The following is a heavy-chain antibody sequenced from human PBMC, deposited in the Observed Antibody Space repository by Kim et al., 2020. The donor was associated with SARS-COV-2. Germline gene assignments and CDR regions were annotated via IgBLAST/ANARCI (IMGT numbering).Heavy chain of an antibody. D-gene: IGHD5-12*01. CDR2: IYYSGST. CDR1: GGSISSYY. J-gene: IGHJ4*02. V-gene: IGHV4-59*01. Sequence: SETLSLTCTVSGGSISSYYWSWIRQPPGKGLEWIGYIYYSGSTNYNPSLKSRVTISVDTSKNQFSLKLSSVTAADTAVYYCARGGDGYNFVEFDYWGQGTLVTVSS. CDR3: ARGGDGYNFVEFDY.